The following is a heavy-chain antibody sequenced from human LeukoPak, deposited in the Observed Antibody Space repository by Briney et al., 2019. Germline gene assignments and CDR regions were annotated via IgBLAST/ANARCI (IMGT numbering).Heavy chain of an antibody. J-gene: IGHJ4*02. CDR1: GFTFRSYG. CDR3: ARGFADFVWGSYPSSY. Sequence: GGSLRLSCAASGFTFRSYGMHWVRQAPGKGLEWVAVLWYDGNNKYYADSVKGRFTISRDNSKNTLYLQMNGLRAEDTAVYYCARGFADFVWGSYPSSYWGQGILVTVSS. D-gene: IGHD3-16*02. CDR2: LWYDGNNK. V-gene: IGHV3-33*01.